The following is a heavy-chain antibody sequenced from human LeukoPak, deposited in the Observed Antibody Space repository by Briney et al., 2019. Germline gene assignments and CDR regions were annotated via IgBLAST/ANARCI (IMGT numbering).Heavy chain of an antibody. D-gene: IGHD2-21*01. CDR1: GFTFSSYE. CDR2: ISSSGSTI. V-gene: IGHV3-48*03. J-gene: IGHJ4*02. CDR3: ARGSIPPDY. Sequence: GVSLRLSCAAAGFTFSSYEMNWVRQAPGKGLEWVSFISSSGSTIYYADSVKGRFTISRDNAKNSLYLQMNSLRAEDTAVYYCARGSIPPDYRGQGTLVTVSS.